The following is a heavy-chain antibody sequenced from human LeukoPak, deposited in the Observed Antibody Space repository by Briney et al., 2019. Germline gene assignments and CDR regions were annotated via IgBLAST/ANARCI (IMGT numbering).Heavy chain of an antibody. J-gene: IGHJ5*02. CDR1: DGSFSGYY. CDR2: INHSGST. D-gene: IGHD6-6*01. CDR3: ARGDSSSSPGWFDP. Sequence: SETLSLTCAVYDGSFSGYYWSWIRQPPGKGLEWIGEINHSGSTNYNPSLKSRVTISVDTSKNQFSLKLSSVTAADTAVYYCARGDSSSSPGWFDPWGQGTLVTVSS. V-gene: IGHV4-34*01.